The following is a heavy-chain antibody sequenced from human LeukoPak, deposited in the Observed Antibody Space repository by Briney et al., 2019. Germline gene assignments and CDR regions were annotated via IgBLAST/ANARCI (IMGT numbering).Heavy chain of an antibody. CDR1: GFTFSSYG. D-gene: IGHD5-12*01. J-gene: IGHJ6*02. CDR2: IRYDGSNK. CDR3: ANEWRHTNYYYGMDV. V-gene: IGHV3-30*02. Sequence: GGSLRLSCAASGFTFSSYGMHWVRQAPGKGLEWVAFIRYDGSNKYYADSVKGRFTISRDNSKNTLYLQMNSLRAEDTAVYCCANEWRHTNYYYGMDVWGQGTTVTVSS.